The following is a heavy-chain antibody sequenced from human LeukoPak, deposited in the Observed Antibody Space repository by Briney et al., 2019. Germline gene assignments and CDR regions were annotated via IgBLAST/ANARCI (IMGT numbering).Heavy chain of an antibody. V-gene: IGHV4-34*01. CDR1: GGSFSGYY. CDR3: ARGRRRHSSSWYFGWFDP. J-gene: IGHJ5*02. Sequence: SETLSLTCAVYGGSFSGYYWSWIRQPPGKGLEWIGEINHSGSTNYNPSLKSRVTISVDTSKNQFSLKLSSVTAADTAVYYCARGRRRHSSSWYFGWFDPWGQGTLVTVSS. D-gene: IGHD6-13*01. CDR2: INHSGST.